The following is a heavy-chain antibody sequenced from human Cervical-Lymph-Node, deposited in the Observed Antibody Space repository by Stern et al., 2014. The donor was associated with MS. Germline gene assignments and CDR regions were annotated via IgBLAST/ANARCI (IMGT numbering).Heavy chain of an antibody. J-gene: IGHJ4*02. Sequence: EVQLVESGGDLVQPGGSLRLSCAASVFIFSSYWMQWVRQAPGKGLVWVSHINSDGSSTTYADSVKGRFTTSRDNAKNTLYLQMDDLRAEDTAVYFCVRDNYGTDYWGQGTLVTVSS. CDR2: INSDGSST. V-gene: IGHV3-74*03. CDR1: VFIFSSYW. D-gene: IGHD3-16*01. CDR3: VRDNYGTDY.